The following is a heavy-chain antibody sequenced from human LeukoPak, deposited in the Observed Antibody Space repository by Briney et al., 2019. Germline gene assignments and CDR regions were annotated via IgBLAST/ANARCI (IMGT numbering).Heavy chain of an antibody. CDR3: AREDCSGGSCYGYYYYGMDV. Sequence: PGRSLRLSCAASGFTFSSYGMHWVRQAPGKGLEWVAVIWYDGSNRYYADSVKGRFTISRDNSKNTLYLQMNSLRAEDTAVYYCAREDCSGGSCYGYYYYGMDVWGQGTTVTVSS. CDR1: GFTFSSYG. D-gene: IGHD2-15*01. V-gene: IGHV3-33*01. J-gene: IGHJ6*02. CDR2: IWYDGSNR.